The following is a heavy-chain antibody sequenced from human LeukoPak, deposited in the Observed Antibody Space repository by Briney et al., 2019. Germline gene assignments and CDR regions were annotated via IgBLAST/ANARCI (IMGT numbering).Heavy chain of an antibody. CDR1: GYTFTGYY. D-gene: IGHD3-10*01. Sequence: GASVKVSCKASGYTFTGYYMHWVRQAPGQGLEWMGWINPNSGGTNYAQKFQGWVTMTRDTSISTAYMELSRLRSDDTAVYYCARAAEIGVRGDKYDYWGQGTLVTVSS. J-gene: IGHJ4*02. CDR2: INPNSGGT. CDR3: ARAAEIGVRGDKYDY. V-gene: IGHV1-2*04.